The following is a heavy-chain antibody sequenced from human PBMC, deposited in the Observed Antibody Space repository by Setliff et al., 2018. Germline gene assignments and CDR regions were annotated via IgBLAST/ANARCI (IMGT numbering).Heavy chain of an antibody. D-gene: IGHD6-25*01. CDR2: IWPGDSDT. CDR1: GFRFTSHW. J-gene: IGHJ4*02. CDR3: ARRADGYNDFFDS. V-gene: IGHV5-51*01. Sequence: PGESLKISCQGSGFRFTSHWIGWVRQMPGKGLEWMGLIWPGDSDTKYSPSFQGRVTISADKSINTAYLEWSSLQASDTAMYYCARRADGYNDFFDSWGQGTLVTGSS.